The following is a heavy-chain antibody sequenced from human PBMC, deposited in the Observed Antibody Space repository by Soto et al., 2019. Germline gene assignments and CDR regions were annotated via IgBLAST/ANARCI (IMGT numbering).Heavy chain of an antibody. CDR1: GYTFTSYG. V-gene: IGHV1-3*01. CDR2: INPGNGNT. Sequence: ASVKVSCKASGYTFTSYGMNWVRQAPGRGLEWMGWINPGNGNTKYSQKFQGRVIIERDTSASTAYMELSSLRSDDTAVYYCARKLELRGSYYYYYDMDVWGQGTTVTVSS. D-gene: IGHD1-7*01. J-gene: IGHJ6*02. CDR3: ARKLELRGSYYYYYDMDV.